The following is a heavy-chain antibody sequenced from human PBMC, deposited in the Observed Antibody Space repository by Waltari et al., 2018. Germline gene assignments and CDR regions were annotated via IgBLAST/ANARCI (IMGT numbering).Heavy chain of an antibody. CDR2: IIPIFGTP. CDR3: ARDPKGTTVIYDAFDL. J-gene: IGHJ3*01. CDR1: GGSFRSSD. V-gene: IGHV1-69*14. D-gene: IGHD4-17*01. Sequence: QVHLVQSGAEVKKPGSSVRVSCKASGGSFRSSDLNWVRQAPGQGLEWMGGIIPIFGTPIYAQKVQGRVTITADTSTTTAYMELSSLRFEDTAVYYCARDPKGTTVIYDAFDLWGQGTMVSVSS.